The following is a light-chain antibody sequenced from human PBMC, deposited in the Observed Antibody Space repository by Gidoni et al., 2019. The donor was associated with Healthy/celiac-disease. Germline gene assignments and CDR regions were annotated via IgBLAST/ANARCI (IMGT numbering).Light chain of an antibody. CDR3: QRRGRWPLT. CDR1: QSLGTS. Sequence: EIVLTQSPATLSLSPGERATLSCRARQSLGTSLVWYQHKPGQAPRLLIYGASTRSTGVPARFSVAGSGTDFTLTLAGLEPENFAICYCQRRGRWPLTFGGGTRVEI. V-gene: IGKV3-11*01. CDR2: GAS. J-gene: IGKJ4*01.